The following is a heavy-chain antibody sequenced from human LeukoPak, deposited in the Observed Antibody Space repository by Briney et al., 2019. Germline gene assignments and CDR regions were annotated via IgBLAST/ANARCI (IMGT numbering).Heavy chain of an antibody. Sequence: PGGSLRLSCAASGFMFSGSPMHWVRQASGKGLEWVGRIRSKANNYATIYAASVKGRFTISRDDSKNTAYLQMNSLKTEDTAVYYCARPSQYGSGTDYYFDSWGQRTLVTVSS. CDR3: ARPSQYGSGTDYYFDS. CDR2: IRSKANNYAT. CDR1: GFMFSGSP. D-gene: IGHD3-10*01. J-gene: IGHJ4*02. V-gene: IGHV3-73*01.